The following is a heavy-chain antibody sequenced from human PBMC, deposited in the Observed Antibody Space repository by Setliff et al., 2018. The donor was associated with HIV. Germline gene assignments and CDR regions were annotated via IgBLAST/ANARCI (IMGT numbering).Heavy chain of an antibody. CDR2: FDPEDGET. CDR1: GYTLTELS. J-gene: IGHJ3*02. Sequence: GASVKVSCKVSGYTLTELSIHWVRQASGKGLEWMGGFDPEDGETIYAQKFQGRVTMTEDTSTDTAYMELSSLRAEDTAVYYCAKVALPLGSESDAFDIWGQGTMVTVSS. D-gene: IGHD2-15*01. V-gene: IGHV1-24*01. CDR3: AKVALPLGSESDAFDI.